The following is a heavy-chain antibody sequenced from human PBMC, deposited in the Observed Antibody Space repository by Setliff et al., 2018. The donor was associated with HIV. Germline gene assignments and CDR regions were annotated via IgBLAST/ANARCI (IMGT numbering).Heavy chain of an antibody. CDR2: IIPVFGKV. CDR1: GGTFSSFG. D-gene: IGHD6-19*01. J-gene: IGHJ6*04. Sequence: SVKVSCKASGGTFSSFGINWIRQAPGQGLGWMGGIIPVFGKVEYAQRFQGRVKITADESTSTAYMEMSSLRSEDMAIYYCARSDSGWPHYQYHHMDVWGKGTTVTVSS. V-gene: IGHV1-69*13. CDR3: ARSDSGWPHYQYHHMDV.